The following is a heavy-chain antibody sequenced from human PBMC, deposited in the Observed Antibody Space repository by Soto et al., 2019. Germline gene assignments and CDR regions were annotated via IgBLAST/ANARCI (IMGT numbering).Heavy chain of an antibody. CDR1: GYTFRSYG. CDR2: INPYNDDT. D-gene: IGHD1-26*01. Sequence: GASVKVSCKAYGYTFRSYGISWVRQAPGQGLEWLGWINPYNDDTNYAQKFQDRVTLTTDTSTSTAYMEVMSLRSDDTAVYFCARVWGSGSYLDYFDYWGQGALVTVSS. CDR3: ARVWGSGSYLDYFDY. J-gene: IGHJ4*02. V-gene: IGHV1-18*04.